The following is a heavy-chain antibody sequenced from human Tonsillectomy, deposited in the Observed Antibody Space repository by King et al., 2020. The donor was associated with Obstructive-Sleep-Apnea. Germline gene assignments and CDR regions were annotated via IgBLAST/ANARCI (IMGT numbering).Heavy chain of an antibody. Sequence: VQLVESGGGLVQPGGSLRLSCATSGFTFSTYWMTWVRQVPGQGRGWVASIKQDGSEKYYVDPVKGRITISRDNAIGSLSLHMNSLRAEDTPVYYCARAGLRLVTTAMYWGRGALFTVSP. CDR1: GFTFSTYW. CDR3: ARAGLRLVTTAMY. J-gene: IGHJ4*03. D-gene: IGHD1-1*01. CDR2: IKQDGSEK. V-gene: IGHV3-7*03.